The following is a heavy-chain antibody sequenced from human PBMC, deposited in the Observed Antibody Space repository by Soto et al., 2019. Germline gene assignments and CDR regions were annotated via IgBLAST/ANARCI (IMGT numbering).Heavy chain of an antibody. J-gene: IGHJ5*02. CDR1: GFTFSSYG. CDR3: AKMRGEGGYSYGLPWFDP. Sequence: GGSLRLSCAASGFTFSSYGMHWVRQAPGKGLEWVAVISYDGSNKYYADSVKGRFTISRGNSKNTLYLQMNSLRAEDTAVYYCAKMRGEGGYSYGLPWFDPWGQGTLVTVSS. V-gene: IGHV3-30*18. CDR2: ISYDGSNK. D-gene: IGHD5-18*01.